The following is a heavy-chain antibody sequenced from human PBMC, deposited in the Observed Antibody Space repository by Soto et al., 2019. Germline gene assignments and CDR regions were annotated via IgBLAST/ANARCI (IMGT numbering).Heavy chain of an antibody. CDR1: GGTFSSYA. Sequence: QVQLVQSGAEVKKPGSSVKVSCKASGGTFSSYAISWVRQAPGQGLEWMGGIIPIFGTANYAQKFQGRVTITADESTSTAYMELSSLRSEDTAEYYCARGHSSGSYTFNWFDPWGQGTLVTVSS. V-gene: IGHV1-69*01. J-gene: IGHJ5*02. CDR2: IIPIFGTA. D-gene: IGHD3-10*01. CDR3: ARGHSSGSYTFNWFDP.